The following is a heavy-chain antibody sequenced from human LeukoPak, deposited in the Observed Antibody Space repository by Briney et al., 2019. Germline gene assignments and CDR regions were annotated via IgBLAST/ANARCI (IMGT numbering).Heavy chain of an antibody. D-gene: IGHD2-21*02. CDR2: INPRGGST. CDR1: GYTFTNYF. CDR3: ARRDCVGDCYSNWFDP. Sequence: ASVKVSCKASGYTFTNYFMHWVRQAPGQGLEWVGIINPRGGSTGYAQKFQGRITMTTDMSTRTVYMELSSLESEDTAVYYCARRDCVGDCYSNWFDPWGQGTLVTVSS. V-gene: IGHV1-46*01. J-gene: IGHJ5*02.